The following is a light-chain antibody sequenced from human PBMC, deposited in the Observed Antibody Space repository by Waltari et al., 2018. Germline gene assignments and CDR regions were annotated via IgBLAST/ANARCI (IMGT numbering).Light chain of an antibody. Sequence: QSALTQPASVSGSPGQSITISCAGTSSDVGNYNLVSWYQQHAGEAPKLMIYEVTRRPSGVANGFSGSKSGNTASLTISGLQAEDEADYYCCSYASGSTFVFGGGTKLTVL. CDR2: EVT. CDR1: SSDVGNYNL. J-gene: IGLJ2*01. V-gene: IGLV2-23*02. CDR3: CSYASGSTFV.